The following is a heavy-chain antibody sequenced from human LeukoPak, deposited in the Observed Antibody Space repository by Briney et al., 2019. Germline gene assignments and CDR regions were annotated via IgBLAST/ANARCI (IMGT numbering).Heavy chain of an antibody. Sequence: GGSLTLSCAASGFTFSSYEMNWVRQAPGKGLECVSYISSSGGTISYADSVKGRFTISRDNAKNALYLQMNSLRAEDTANYYCARGGNWFDPWGQGTLVTVSS. D-gene: IGHD3-16*01. CDR1: GFTFSSYE. CDR2: ISSSGGTI. CDR3: ARGGNWFDP. J-gene: IGHJ5*02. V-gene: IGHV3-48*03.